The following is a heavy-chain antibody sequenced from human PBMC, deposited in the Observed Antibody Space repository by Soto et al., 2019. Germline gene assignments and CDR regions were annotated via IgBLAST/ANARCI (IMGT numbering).Heavy chain of an antibody. V-gene: IGHV4-39*01. J-gene: IGHJ6*02. D-gene: IGHD5-18*01. CDR3: VCIFSGGYSYGFYDYGMDV. Sequence: SETMSVTSSVSGGSIISSCYYRSRKRKTPEKGIEWIGSIFYSGRYYYNPYRKSQVTISANTSKNQLSLKLSSVTAADTAVYFCVCIFSGGYSYGFYDYGMDVWGQGTTVTVSS. CDR2: IFYSGRY. CDR1: GGSIISSCYY.